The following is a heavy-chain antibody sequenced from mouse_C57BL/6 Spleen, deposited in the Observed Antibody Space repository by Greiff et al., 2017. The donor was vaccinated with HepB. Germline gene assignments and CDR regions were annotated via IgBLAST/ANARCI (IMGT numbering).Heavy chain of an antibody. CDR2: IDPSDSYT. Sequence: QVQLQQSGAELVMPGASVKLSCKASGYTFTSYWMHWVKQRPGQGLEWIGEIDPSDSYTNYNQKFKGKSTLTVDKSSSTAYMQLSSLTSEDSAVYYCARKDSNYVDYFDDWGQGTTLTVSS. J-gene: IGHJ2*01. D-gene: IGHD2-5*01. V-gene: IGHV1-69*01. CDR1: GYTFTSYW. CDR3: ARKDSNYVDYFDD.